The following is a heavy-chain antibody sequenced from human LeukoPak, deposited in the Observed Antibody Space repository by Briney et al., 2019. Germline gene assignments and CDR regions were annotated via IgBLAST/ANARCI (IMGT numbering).Heavy chain of an antibody. CDR3: ARIDSSGYPRQSGLDY. J-gene: IGHJ4*02. V-gene: IGHV3-20*04. CDR1: GFTFDDYC. D-gene: IGHD3-22*01. Sequence: GGSLRLSCAASGFTFDDYCMSWVRQAPGKGLEWVSGINRNGGSTGYADSVKGRFTISRDNAKNSLYLQLTSLRAEDRALYYCARIDSSGYPRQSGLDYWGQGTLGTVSS. CDR2: INRNGGST.